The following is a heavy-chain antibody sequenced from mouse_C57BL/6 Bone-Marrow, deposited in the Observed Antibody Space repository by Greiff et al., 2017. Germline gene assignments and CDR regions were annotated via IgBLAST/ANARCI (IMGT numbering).Heavy chain of an antibody. CDR2: ISSGGDYI. Sequence: EVKLVESGEGLVKPGGSLKLSCAASGFTFSSYAMSWVRQTPEKRLEWVAYISSGGDYIYYADTVKGRFTISRDNARNTLYLQMSSLQSEDTAMYYCTRERDYGPYYAMDYWGQGTSVTVSS. V-gene: IGHV5-9-1*02. CDR3: TRERDYGPYYAMDY. CDR1: GFTFSSYA. D-gene: IGHD1-1*01. J-gene: IGHJ4*01.